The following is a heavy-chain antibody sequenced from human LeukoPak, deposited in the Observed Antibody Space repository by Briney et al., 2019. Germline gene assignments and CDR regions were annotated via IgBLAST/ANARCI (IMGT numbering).Heavy chain of an antibody. CDR2: INHSGST. D-gene: IGHD5-18*01. CDR1: GGSFSGYY. CDR3: ARVGGYSYGTDDY. V-gene: IGHV4-34*01. Sequence: PSETLSLTCAVYGGSFSGYYWSWIRQPPGKGLEWIGEINHSGSTNYNPSLKSRATISVDTSKNQFSLKLSSVTAADTAVYYCARVGGYSYGTDDYWGQGTLVTVSS. J-gene: IGHJ4*02.